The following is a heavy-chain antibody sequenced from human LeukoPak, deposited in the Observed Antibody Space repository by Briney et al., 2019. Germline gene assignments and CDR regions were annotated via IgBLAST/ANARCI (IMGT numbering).Heavy chain of an antibody. V-gene: IGHV3-21*01. CDR2: IGSSSSYI. J-gene: IGHJ4*02. CDR3: AREAGGQWLVNFDY. Sequence: GGSLRLSCAASGFTFSSYSMNWVRQAPGKGLEWVSSIGSSSSYIYYADSVKGRFTISRDNAKNSLYLQMNSLRAEDTAVYYCAREAGGQWLVNFDYWGQGTLVTVSS. CDR1: GFTFSSYS. D-gene: IGHD6-19*01.